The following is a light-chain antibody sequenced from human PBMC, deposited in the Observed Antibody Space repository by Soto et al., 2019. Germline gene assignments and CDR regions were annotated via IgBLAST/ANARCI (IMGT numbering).Light chain of an antibody. CDR1: SSDVGGYDF. J-gene: IGLJ1*01. CDR2: EVT. CDR3: SSYAGNRHFYV. Sequence: QSALTQPPSASGSPGQSVAISCTGTSSDVGGYDFVSWYQQHPGKAPRLVIYEVTKRPSGIADRFSGSKSGNTASLTVSGLQAEDEAEYYCSSYAGNRHFYVFGTGTKLTVL. V-gene: IGLV2-8*01.